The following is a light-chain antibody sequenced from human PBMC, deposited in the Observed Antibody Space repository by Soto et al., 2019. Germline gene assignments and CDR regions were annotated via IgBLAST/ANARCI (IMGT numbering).Light chain of an antibody. CDR2: GAF. V-gene: IGKV3-20*01. J-gene: IGKJ1*01. Sequence: IVLTQSPGTLSLSPGERATLSCRSSQSIRSNYLAWYQQKPGQAPRFXIYGAFSRATGIPDRFSGGGSETEFTLTISSLQSEDFAVYYCQQFHDWPRTFGQGTKVDIK. CDR3: QQFHDWPRT. CDR1: QSIRSNY.